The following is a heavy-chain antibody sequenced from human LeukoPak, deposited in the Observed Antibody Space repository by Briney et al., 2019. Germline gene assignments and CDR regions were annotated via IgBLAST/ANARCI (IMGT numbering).Heavy chain of an antibody. D-gene: IGHD3-22*01. Sequence: GGSLRLSCAASGFTFSSYEMNWVRQAPGKGLEWVSYISSSSSYIYYADSVKGRFTISRDNAKNSLYLQMNSLRAEDTAVYYCARDNYYDSSGYYYMVAFDIWGQGTMVTVSS. CDR2: ISSSSSYI. CDR3: ARDNYYDSSGYYYMVAFDI. V-gene: IGHV3-21*05. CDR1: GFTFSSYE. J-gene: IGHJ3*02.